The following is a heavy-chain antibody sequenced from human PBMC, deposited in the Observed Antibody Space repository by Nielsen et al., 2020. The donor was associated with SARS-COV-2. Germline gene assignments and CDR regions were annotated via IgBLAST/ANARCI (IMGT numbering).Heavy chain of an antibody. D-gene: IGHD2-2*01. CDR3: ATWDIVVVPAALYAGGMDV. CDR1: GFTFSSYA. V-gene: IGHV3-23*01. Sequence: GESLKISCAASGFTFSSYAMSWVRQAPGKGLEWVSAISGSGGSTYYADSVKGRFTISRDNSKNTLYLQMNSLRAEDTAVYYCATWDIVVVPAALYAGGMDVWGQGTTVTVSS. J-gene: IGHJ6*02. CDR2: ISGSGGST.